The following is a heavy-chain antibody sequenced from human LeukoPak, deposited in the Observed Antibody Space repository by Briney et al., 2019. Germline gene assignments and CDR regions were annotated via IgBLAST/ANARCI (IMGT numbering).Heavy chain of an antibody. CDR1: GFTFSSYG. J-gene: IGHJ4*02. Sequence: GGSLRLSCAASGFTFSSYGMHCVRQAPDKGLEWVAVISYDGSNKYYAHSEKRRFTISRDNSKNTLYLQMNSLRAEDTAVYYCAFGEFDYWGQGTLVTVSS. CDR2: ISYDGSNK. V-gene: IGHV3-30*03. D-gene: IGHD3-10*01. CDR3: AFGEFDY.